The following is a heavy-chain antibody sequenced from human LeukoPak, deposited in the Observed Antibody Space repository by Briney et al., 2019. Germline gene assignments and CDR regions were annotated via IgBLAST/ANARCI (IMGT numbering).Heavy chain of an antibody. J-gene: IGHJ6*02. CDR2: ISSSGSTI. D-gene: IGHD3-10*01. V-gene: IGHV3-11*01. CDR1: GFTFSDYY. Sequence: GGSLRLSCAASGFTFSDYYMSWIRQAPGKGLEWVSYISSSGSTIYYADSVKGRFTISRDNAKNSLYLQMNSLRAEDTAVYYCARGQRITMVRGVISGMDVWGQGTTVTVSS. CDR3: ARGQRITMVRGVISGMDV.